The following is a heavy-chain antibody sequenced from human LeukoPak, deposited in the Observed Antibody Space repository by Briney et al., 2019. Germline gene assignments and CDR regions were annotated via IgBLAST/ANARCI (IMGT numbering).Heavy chain of an antibody. D-gene: IGHD2-15*01. J-gene: IGHJ4*02. V-gene: IGHV1-46*01. CDR2: INPSGGST. Sequence: ASVKVSCKASGYTFTSYYMHWVRQAPGQGLEWMGIINPSGGSTSYAQKFQGRVTMTRDTSTSTVYMELSSLRSEDTAVYYCARAGMLGCSGGSCYQEPSDYWGQGTLVTVSS. CDR1: GYTFTSYY. CDR3: ARAGMLGCSGGSCYQEPSDY.